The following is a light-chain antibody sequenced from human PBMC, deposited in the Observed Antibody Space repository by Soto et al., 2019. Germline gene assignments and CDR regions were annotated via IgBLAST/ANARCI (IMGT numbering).Light chain of an antibody. CDR1: SSDVGGYNY. J-gene: IGLJ1*01. CDR2: EVS. V-gene: IGLV2-14*01. Sequence: QSVLTQPASVSGSPGQSIAISCTGTSSDVGGYNYVSWYQQHPGIAPRLLISEVSNRPSGVSNRFSGSKPGNTASLTISGLQAEDEADYYCSSFTSTSTFVFGTGTKSPS. CDR3: SSFTSTSTFV.